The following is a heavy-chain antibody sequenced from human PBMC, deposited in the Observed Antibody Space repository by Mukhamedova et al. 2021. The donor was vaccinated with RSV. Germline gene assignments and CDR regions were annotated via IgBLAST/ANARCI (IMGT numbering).Heavy chain of an antibody. D-gene: IGHD6-19*01. Sequence: GKGRFTISRDNTKDSLYLQMNSLRAEHTALYYCARGYSSGYDYWGQGTLVTVSS. V-gene: IGHV3-7*04. J-gene: IGHJ4*02. CDR3: ARGYSSGYDY.